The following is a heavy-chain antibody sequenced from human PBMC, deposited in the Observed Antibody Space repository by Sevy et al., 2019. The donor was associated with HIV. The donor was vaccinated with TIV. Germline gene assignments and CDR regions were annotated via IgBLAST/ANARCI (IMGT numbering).Heavy chain of an antibody. J-gene: IGHJ4*02. CDR3: ARGFDY. Sequence: SETLSLTCTVSGGSVSSGSYYWSWIRQPPGKGLEWIGYIYYSGSTNYNPPLKSRVTISVDTSKNQFSLKLSSVTAADTAVYYWARGFDYWGQGTLVTVSS. V-gene: IGHV4-61*01. CDR2: IYYSGST. CDR1: GGSVSSGSYY.